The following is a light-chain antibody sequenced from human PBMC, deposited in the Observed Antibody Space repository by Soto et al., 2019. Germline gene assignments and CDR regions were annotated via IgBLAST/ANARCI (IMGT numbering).Light chain of an antibody. J-gene: IGLJ3*02. V-gene: IGLV2-8*01. CDR2: EVS. CDR1: SSDVGGHNY. CDR3: TSYAGSNNLV. Sequence: QSALTQSPSASGSPGQSVTISCTGTSSDVGGHNYVSWYQHHPGKAPKLIIYEVSKRPSGVPDRFSGSKSANTASLTVSGLQAEDEAFYYCTSYAGSNNLVFAGGTKLTVL.